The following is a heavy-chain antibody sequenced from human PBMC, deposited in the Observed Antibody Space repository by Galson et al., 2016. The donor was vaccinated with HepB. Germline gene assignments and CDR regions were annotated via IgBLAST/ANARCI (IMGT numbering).Heavy chain of an antibody. Sequence: SQRLSCAGSGFAFDDHAMHRVRQAPANGLEWVAVISWNSDYVVYADSLKGRFIISRDNAQNSLYLQMNSLRPEDTAFYYFAKELDGEVAGPFDLWGRGTLVTVSS. J-gene: IGHJ2*01. D-gene: IGHD6-19*01. V-gene: IGHV3-9*01. CDR2: ISWNSDYV. CDR1: GFAFDDHA. CDR3: AKELDGEVAGPFDL.